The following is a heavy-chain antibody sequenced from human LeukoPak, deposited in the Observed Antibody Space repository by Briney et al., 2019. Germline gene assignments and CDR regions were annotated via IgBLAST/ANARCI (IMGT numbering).Heavy chain of an antibody. J-gene: IGHJ6*03. CDR2: VKSKTDGGTT. Sequence: PGGSLRLSCAASGFTFNNAWMSWVRQAPGKGLEWVGRVKSKTDGGTTDYAAPVKGRFTISRDDSKNALYLQMNSLKTEDTAVYYCTTDVSDAYYVDFWGKGTTVTISS. CDR1: GFTFNNAW. CDR3: TTDVSDAYYVDF. D-gene: IGHD5/OR15-5a*01. V-gene: IGHV3-15*01.